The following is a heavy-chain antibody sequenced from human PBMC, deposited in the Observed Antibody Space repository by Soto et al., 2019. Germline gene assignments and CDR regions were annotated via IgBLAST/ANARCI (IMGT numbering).Heavy chain of an antibody. V-gene: IGHV4-4*07. CDR2: IYTSGST. D-gene: IGHD5-12*01. Sequence: SETLSLTCTVSGGSISSYYWSWIRQPAGKGLEWIGRIYTSGSTNYNPSLKSRVTMSVDTSKNQFSLKLSSVTAADTAVSYCARGGGYIGYAVGCYYGMDVWGQGTTGIFSS. J-gene: IGHJ6*02. CDR1: GGSISSYY. CDR3: ARGGGYIGYAVGCYYGMDV.